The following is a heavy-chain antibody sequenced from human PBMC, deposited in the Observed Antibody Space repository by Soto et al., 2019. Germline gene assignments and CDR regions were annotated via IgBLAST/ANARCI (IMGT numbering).Heavy chain of an antibody. Sequence: QVQLVQSGAEVKKPGSSVKVSCKASGGSFSNYAVNWVRQAPGQGLEWMGGSIPIFGTTNNAQKFQGRVTITADESTRAAYMDLSRLRSADTAVYYCTIGTSSFDSIGYDGAFEVWGKGTVVTVSS. V-gene: IGHV1-69*01. J-gene: IGHJ3*01. CDR3: TIGTSSFDSIGYDGAFEV. D-gene: IGHD3-22*01. CDR2: SIPIFGTT. CDR1: GGSFSNYA.